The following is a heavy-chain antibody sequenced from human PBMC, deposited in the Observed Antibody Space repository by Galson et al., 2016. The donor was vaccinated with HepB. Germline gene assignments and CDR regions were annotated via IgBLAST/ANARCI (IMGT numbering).Heavy chain of an antibody. CDR2: ISPYNGDT. Sequence: SVKVSCKASGYTFTNYGITWVRQAPGQGLEWMGWISPYNGDTNFAQKFPGRVTITADDSTRTAYMELRSLRSDDTAVYFCARADSWLVTDDYYHTMDVWGQGATIIVSS. V-gene: IGHV1-18*01. CDR1: GYTFTNYG. CDR3: ARADSWLVTDDYYHTMDV. J-gene: IGHJ6*02. D-gene: IGHD6-19*01.